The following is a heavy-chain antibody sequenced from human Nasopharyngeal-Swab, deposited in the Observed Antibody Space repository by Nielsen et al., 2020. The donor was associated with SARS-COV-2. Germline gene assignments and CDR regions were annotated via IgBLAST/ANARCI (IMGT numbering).Heavy chain of an antibody. D-gene: IGHD5-24*01. CDR3: ARDREMVLDY. V-gene: IGHV1-2*06. Sequence: ASVKVSCKASGYTFTGYYMHWVRQAPGQGLEWMGRINPNSGGTNYAQKFQGRVTMTRDTSISTAHMELSRLRSDDAAVYYCARDREMVLDYWGQGTLVTVSS. J-gene: IGHJ4*02. CDR1: GYTFTGYY. CDR2: INPNSGGT.